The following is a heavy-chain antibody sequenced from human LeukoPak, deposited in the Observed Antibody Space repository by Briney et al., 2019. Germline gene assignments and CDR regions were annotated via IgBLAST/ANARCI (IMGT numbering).Heavy chain of an antibody. CDR3: ARDDGYSYRKGVDRFDY. Sequence: ASVKVSCKASGYTFTSYGISWVRQAPGHGLEWMGWISAYNGNTNYAQKLQSRVTMTTDTSTSTAYMELRSLRADDKAVYYCARDDGYSYRKGVDRFDYWGQGTLVTVSS. V-gene: IGHV1-18*01. CDR1: GYTFTSYG. J-gene: IGHJ4*02. D-gene: IGHD5-18*01. CDR2: ISAYNGNT.